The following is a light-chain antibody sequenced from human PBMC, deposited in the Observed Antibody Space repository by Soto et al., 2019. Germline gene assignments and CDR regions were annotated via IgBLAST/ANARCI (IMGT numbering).Light chain of an antibody. CDR2: SSN. CDR3: AAWDDSLNGWV. V-gene: IGLV1-44*01. CDR1: SSNIGINP. Sequence: QSVLTQPPSASGTPGQRVAISCSGSSSNIGINPVNWYQQLPGTAPKLLIFSSNQRPSGVPDRLSGSKSGASASLAISGLQSEDEADYYCAAWDDSLNGWVFGGGTKLTVL. J-gene: IGLJ3*02.